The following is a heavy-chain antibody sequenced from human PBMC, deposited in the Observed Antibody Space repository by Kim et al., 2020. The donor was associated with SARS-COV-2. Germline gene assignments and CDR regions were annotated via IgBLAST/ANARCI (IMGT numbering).Heavy chain of an antibody. CDR3: ARVSRYQLLFDY. D-gene: IGHD2-2*01. Sequence: YAQKFKGSVTMTRDTSTSTVYMELSSLRSEDTAVYYCARVSRYQLLFDYWGQGTLVTVSS. V-gene: IGHV1-46*01. J-gene: IGHJ4*02.